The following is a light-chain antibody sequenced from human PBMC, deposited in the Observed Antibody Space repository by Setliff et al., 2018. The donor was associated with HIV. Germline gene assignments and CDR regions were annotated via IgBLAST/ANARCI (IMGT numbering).Light chain of an antibody. CDR2: DIV. Sequence: QSVLTQPASVSGSPGQSITISCTGTGSDVATSKYVSWYQQHPGKAPKRIIYDIVTRPSGVSNRFSGSKSGGTASLTISGPQAEDEADYYCSIHRSRGYVFGSGTKVTVL. CDR1: GSDVATSKY. V-gene: IGLV2-14*03. CDR3: SIHRSRGYV. J-gene: IGLJ1*01.